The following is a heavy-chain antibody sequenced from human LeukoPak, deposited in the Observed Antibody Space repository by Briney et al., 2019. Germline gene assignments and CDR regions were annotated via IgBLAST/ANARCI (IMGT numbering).Heavy chain of an antibody. Sequence: PGGSLRLSCAASGFTFSSYGMSWVRQAPGKGLEWVSTISGSGGSTYYADSVKGRFTISRDNSKDTVYLQMNSLRAEDTAVYYCAKSKYFDSRVGDYWGQGTLVTVFS. CDR1: GFTFSSYG. CDR3: AKSKYFDSRVGDY. J-gene: IGHJ4*02. CDR2: ISGSGGST. V-gene: IGHV3-23*01. D-gene: IGHD3-22*01.